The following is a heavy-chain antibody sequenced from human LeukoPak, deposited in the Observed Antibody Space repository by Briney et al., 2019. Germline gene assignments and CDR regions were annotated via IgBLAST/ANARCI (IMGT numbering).Heavy chain of an antibody. J-gene: IGHJ5*02. CDR3: ARADIVVVPAAIDWFDP. Sequence: PSETLSLTCTVSGGSISSYYWSWIRQPPGKGLEWVGYIYYSGSTNYNPSLKSRVTISVDTSKNQFSLKLSSVTAADTAVYYCARADIVVVPAAIDWFDPWGQGTLVTVSS. D-gene: IGHD2-2*02. V-gene: IGHV4-59*01. CDR1: GGSISSYY. CDR2: IYYSGST.